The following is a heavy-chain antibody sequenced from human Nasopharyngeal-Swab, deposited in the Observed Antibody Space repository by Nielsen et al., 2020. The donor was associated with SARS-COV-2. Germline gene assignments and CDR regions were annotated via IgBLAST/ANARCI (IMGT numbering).Heavy chain of an antibody. CDR1: GFTFRIYG. CDR3: AKGLRVGSAYYFYYYMDV. J-gene: IGHJ6*03. CDR2: TSFDGSNK. D-gene: IGHD1-26*01. Sequence: GESLKISCATSGFTFRIYGMRWVRQAPGKGLEWVAVTSFDGSNKSYADSVKGRFTISKDYAQNTLYLHMNSLRAEDTAVYYCAKGLRVGSAYYFYYYMDVWGKGTTVTVSS. V-gene: IGHV3-30*05.